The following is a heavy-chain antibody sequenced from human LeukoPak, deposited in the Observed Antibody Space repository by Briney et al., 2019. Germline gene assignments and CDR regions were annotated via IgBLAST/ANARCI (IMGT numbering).Heavy chain of an antibody. D-gene: IGHD3/OR15-3a*01. CDR2: IYHSGST. V-gene: IGHV4-39*07. CDR1: GGSISSSSYY. CDR3: ARVLWTVYFDY. J-gene: IGHJ4*02. Sequence: PSETLSLTCTVSGGSISSSSYYWGWIRQPPGKGLEWIGYIYHSGSTYYNASLKSRVTISVDRSKNQFSLKLSSVTAADTAVYYCARVLWTVYFDYWGQGTLVTVSS.